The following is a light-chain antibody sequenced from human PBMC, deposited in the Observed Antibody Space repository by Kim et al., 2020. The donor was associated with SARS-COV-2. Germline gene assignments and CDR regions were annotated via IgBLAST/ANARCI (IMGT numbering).Light chain of an antibody. V-gene: IGLV3-1*01. CDR3: QAWDSSTVV. CDR1: RLGDKY. J-gene: IGLJ2*01. CDR2: QDS. Sequence: VSPGQTASITCSGDRLGDKYACWYQQKPGQSPVLVIYQDSKRPSGIPERFSGSNSGNTATLTISGTQAMDEADYYCQAWDSSTVVFGGGTQLTVL.